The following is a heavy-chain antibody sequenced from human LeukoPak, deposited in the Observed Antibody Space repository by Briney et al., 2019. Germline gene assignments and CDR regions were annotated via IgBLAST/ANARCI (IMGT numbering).Heavy chain of an antibody. D-gene: IGHD3-10*01. CDR1: GGSISSGGYY. CDR3: ARTHGSGSHRAFGAFDI. J-gene: IGHJ3*02. CDR2: IYYSGST. Sequence: SETLSLTCTVSGGSISSGGYYWSWIRQHPGKGLEWIGYIYYSGSTYYNPSLKSRVTISVDTSKNQFSLKLSSVTAADTAVYYCARTHGSGSHRAFGAFDIWGQGTMVTVSS. V-gene: IGHV4-31*03.